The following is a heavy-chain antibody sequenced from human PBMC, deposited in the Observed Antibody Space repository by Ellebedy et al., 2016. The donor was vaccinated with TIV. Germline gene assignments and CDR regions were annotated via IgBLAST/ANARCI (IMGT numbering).Heavy chain of an antibody. D-gene: IGHD2-21*02. V-gene: IGHV3-33*01. J-gene: IGHJ4*02. Sequence: PGGSLRLSCAASGFTFSSYGMHWVRQAPGKGLEWVAVIWYDGSNKYYADSVKGRFTISRDNSKNTLYLQMNSLRAEDTAVYYCARILCAGDCSQFGFDYWGQGTLVPVSS. CDR2: IWYDGSNK. CDR3: ARILCAGDCSQFGFDY. CDR1: GFTFSSYG.